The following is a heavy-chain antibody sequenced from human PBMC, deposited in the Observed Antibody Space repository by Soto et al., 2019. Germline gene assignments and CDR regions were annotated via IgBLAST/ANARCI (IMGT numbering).Heavy chain of an antibody. D-gene: IGHD5-18*01. CDR1: GGSFSGYY. CDR3: ARATPTVKHNFDY. CDR2: INHSGST. Sequence: SETLSLTCAVYGGSFSGYYWSWIRQPPGKGLEWIGEINHSGSTNYNPSLKSRVTISVDTSKNQFSLKLSSVTAADTAVYYCARATPTVKHNFDYWGQGTLVTVSS. V-gene: IGHV4-34*01. J-gene: IGHJ4*02.